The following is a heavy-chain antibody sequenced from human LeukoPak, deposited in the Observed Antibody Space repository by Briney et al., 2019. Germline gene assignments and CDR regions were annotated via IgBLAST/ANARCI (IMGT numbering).Heavy chain of an antibody. CDR3: AGTYYYGSGNDY. J-gene: IGHJ4*02. CDR2: IIPIFGTA. D-gene: IGHD3-10*01. CDR1: GYTFTSYA. Sequence: ASVKVSCKASGYTFTSYAISWVRQAPGQGLEWMGGIIPIFGTANYAQKFQGRVTITADESTSTAYMELSSLRSEDTAVYYCAGTYYYGSGNDYWGQGTLVTVSS. V-gene: IGHV1-69*13.